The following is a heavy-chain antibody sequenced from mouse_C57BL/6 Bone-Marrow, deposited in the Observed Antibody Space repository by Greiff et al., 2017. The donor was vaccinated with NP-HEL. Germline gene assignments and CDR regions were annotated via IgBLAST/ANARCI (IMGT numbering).Heavy chain of an antibody. Sequence: EVKLMESGGGLVQPKGSLKLSCAASGFSFNTYAMNWVRQAPGKGLEWVARIRSKSNNYATYYADSVKDRFTISRDDSESMLYLEMNNLKTEDTAMYYCVRPYYGSSSFAYWGQGTLVTVSA. D-gene: IGHD1-1*01. V-gene: IGHV10-1*01. CDR3: VRPYYGSSSFAY. J-gene: IGHJ3*01. CDR1: GFSFNTYA. CDR2: IRSKSNNYAT.